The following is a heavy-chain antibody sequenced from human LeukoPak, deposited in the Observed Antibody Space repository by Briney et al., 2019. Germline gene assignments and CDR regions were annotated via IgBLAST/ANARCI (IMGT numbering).Heavy chain of an antibody. D-gene: IGHD6-19*01. J-gene: IGHJ4*02. CDR1: GFTFSSYS. CDR2: ISSSSTI. Sequence: PGGSLRLSCAASGFTFSSYSMNWVRQAPGKGLEWVSYISSSSTIYYADSVKGRFTISRDNAKNSLYLQMNSLRAEDTAVYYCASSAVAGNWGQGTLVTVSS. CDR3: ASSAVAGN. V-gene: IGHV3-48*01.